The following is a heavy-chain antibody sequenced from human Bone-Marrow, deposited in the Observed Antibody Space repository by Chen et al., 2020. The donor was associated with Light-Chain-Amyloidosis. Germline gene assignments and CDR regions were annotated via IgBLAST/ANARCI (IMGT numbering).Heavy chain of an antibody. CDR1: GFTFSNYA. CDR2: ARGGDGPT. CDR3: AKDRCTSISCSDFDY. J-gene: IGHJ4*02. Sequence: VQLVESGGGLVQPGGSLRLPCVGSGFTFSNYAMTWVRQAPGKGLEWVSVARGGDGPTYYADSVWGRCTIYRDNSKNTLYLRRNSVRAKDTAVYCCAKDRCTSISCSDFDYWGQGTLVTFSS. V-gene: IGHV3-23*04. D-gene: IGHD2-2*01.